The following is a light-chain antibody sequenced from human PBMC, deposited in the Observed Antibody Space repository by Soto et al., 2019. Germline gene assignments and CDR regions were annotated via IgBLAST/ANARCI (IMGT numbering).Light chain of an antibody. CDR3: QQYDK. Sequence: DLELPQSPSSLSASVGDRVAITCQASQDIPNFLNWYQQKPGEAPKLLIYDTSRLQTGVPSRFSGTGSGTGFTFTISSLQPEDIATYYCQQYDKFGQGTRLEI. V-gene: IGKV1-33*01. J-gene: IGKJ5*01. CDR1: QDIPNF. CDR2: DTS.